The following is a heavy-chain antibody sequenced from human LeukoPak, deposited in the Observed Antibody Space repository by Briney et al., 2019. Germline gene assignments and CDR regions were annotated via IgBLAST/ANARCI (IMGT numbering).Heavy chain of an antibody. CDR3: AKETLWQGSWYGAAGGGSNY. V-gene: IGHV3-30*04. CDR1: GFTFSSYA. CDR2: ISYDRSNK. Sequence: GGSLRLSCAASGFTFSSYAMHWVRQAPGKGLEWVAVISYDRSNKYYADSVKGRFTISRDNSKNTLYLQMNSLRVDDTAVYYCAKETLWQGSWYGAAGGGSNYWGQGTLVTVSS. J-gene: IGHJ4*02. D-gene: IGHD6-13*01.